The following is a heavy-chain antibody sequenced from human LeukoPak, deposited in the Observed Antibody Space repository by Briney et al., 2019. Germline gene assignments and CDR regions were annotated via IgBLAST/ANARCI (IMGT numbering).Heavy chain of an antibody. V-gene: IGHV6-1*01. D-gene: IGHD3-16*01. CDR2: TYYRSKWYT. CDR1: GDSVSNNNAA. CDR3: ASSSLRGSDAFDI. J-gene: IGHJ3*02. Sequence: SQTLSLTCAISGDSVSNNNAAWNWIRQSPSRGLEWRGRTYYRSKWYTDYAVSVSSRITINPDASKNQFSLQLNSVTPEDTAVYYCASSSLRGSDAFDIWGQGTMVTVSS.